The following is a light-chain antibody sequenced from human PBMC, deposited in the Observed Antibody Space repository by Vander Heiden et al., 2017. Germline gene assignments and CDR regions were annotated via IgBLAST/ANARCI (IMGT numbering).Light chain of an antibody. CDR2: KDS. CDR1: VLSKQY. CDR3: QSAYSSGPRV. J-gene: IGLJ2*01. V-gene: IGLV3-25*03. Sequence: SHELTQPPSVSASPGQTARITCSGDVLSKQYAYWYQQKPGQAPVLVIYKDSERPSGIPERFSGSSSGTTVTLTISGVQAEDEADYYCQSAYSSGPRVFGGGTKLTVL.